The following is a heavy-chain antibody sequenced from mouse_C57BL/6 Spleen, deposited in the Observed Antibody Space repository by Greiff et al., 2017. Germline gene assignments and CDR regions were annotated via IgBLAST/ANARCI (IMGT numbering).Heavy chain of an antibody. CDR2: IYPGNSDT. CDR3: TRYYGSSLDV. CDR1: GYTFTSYW. V-gene: IGHV1-5*01. D-gene: IGHD1-1*01. Sequence: EVQLQQSGTVLARPGASVKMSCKTSGYTFTSYWMHWVKQRPGQGLEWIGAIYPGNSDTSYNQKFKGKAKLTAVTSASTAYMELSSLTNEDSAVYYCTRYYGSSLDVWGTGTTVTVSS. J-gene: IGHJ1*03.